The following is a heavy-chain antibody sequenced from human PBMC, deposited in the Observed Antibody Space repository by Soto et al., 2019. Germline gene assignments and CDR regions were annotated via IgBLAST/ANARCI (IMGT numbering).Heavy chain of an antibody. CDR1: GGSISSGGSS. V-gene: IGHV4-30-2*01. Sequence: QLQLQESGSGLVKPSQTLSLTCAVSGGSISSGGSSWSWIRQQPGKGLEWIGYIYHSGSTYYNPSLKSRVTISVDRSKNQFSLKLSSVTAADTAVYYCARAGGLGAVAVDYWGQGTLVTVSS. CDR2: IYHSGST. J-gene: IGHJ4*02. CDR3: ARAGGLGAVAVDY. D-gene: IGHD6-19*01.